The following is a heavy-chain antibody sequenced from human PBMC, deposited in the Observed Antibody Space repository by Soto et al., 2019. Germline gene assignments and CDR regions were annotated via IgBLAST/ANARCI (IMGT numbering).Heavy chain of an antibody. Sequence: PSETLSLXCSVYGGSFSGYYWSWIRQPPGKGLEWIGEINHSGSTNYNPSLKSRVTISVDTSKNQSSLKLSSVTAADTAVYYCASHLGTTGTPGLRRFDPWGQGTLVTVPS. CDR2: INHSGST. D-gene: IGHD1-1*01. CDR1: GGSFSGYY. CDR3: ASHLGTTGTPGLRRFDP. V-gene: IGHV4-34*01. J-gene: IGHJ5*02.